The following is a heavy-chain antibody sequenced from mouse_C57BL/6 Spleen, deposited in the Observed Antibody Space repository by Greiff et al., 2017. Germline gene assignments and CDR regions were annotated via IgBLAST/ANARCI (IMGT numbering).Heavy chain of an antibody. Sequence: QVQLQQPGAELVKPGASVKMSCKASGYTFTSYWITWVKQRPGQGLEWIGDIYPGSGSTNYNEKFKSKATLTVDTSSSTAYMQLSSLTSEDSAVYYWARERDYYGSSRYWYFDVWGTGTTVTVSS. CDR3: ARERDYYGSSRYWYFDV. D-gene: IGHD1-1*01. V-gene: IGHV1-55*01. CDR2: IYPGSGST. J-gene: IGHJ1*03. CDR1: GYTFTSYW.